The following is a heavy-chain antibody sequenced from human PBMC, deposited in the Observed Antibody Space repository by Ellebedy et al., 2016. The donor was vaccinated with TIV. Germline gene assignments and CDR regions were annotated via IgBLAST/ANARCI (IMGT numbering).Heavy chain of an antibody. V-gene: IGHV4-34*01. Sequence: SETLSLXXAVFGGSFSDYYWSWIRQPPGKGLEWIGEINRSGSTNYNPSLKSRVTISLDTSKNQFSLKLRSVTAADTAVYFCAKDGPMTRSPNMYYHYAPDVWGQGATVTVTS. CDR1: GGSFSDYY. J-gene: IGHJ6*02. D-gene: IGHD2/OR15-2a*01. CDR2: INRSGST. CDR3: AKDGPMTRSPNMYYHYAPDV.